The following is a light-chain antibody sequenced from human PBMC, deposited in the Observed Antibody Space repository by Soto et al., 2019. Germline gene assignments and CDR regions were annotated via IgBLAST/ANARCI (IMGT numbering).Light chain of an antibody. J-gene: IGLJ1*01. CDR1: SRDVGGYNY. V-gene: IGLV2-14*01. CDR3: SSYTSSSTYV. Sequence: LTLPASVSGSPGQSITISCAGASRDVGGYNYVSWYQQHPGKAPKVMIYDVSNRPSGVSNRFSGSKSGNTASLSISGLQAEDEADYYCSSYTSSSTYVFGTGTKVTVL. CDR2: DVS.